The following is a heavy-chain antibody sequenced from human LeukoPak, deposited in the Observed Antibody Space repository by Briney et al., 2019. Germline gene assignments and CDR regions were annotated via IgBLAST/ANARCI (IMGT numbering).Heavy chain of an antibody. CDR1: GFTFISYT. V-gene: IGHV3-21*01. CDR2: ISSSSTYI. Sequence: GGSLRLSCAASGFTFISYTMNWVRQAPGKGLEWVSSISSSSTYIYYADSVKGRFTNSRDNAKNSLSLQMNSLRAEDTAVYYCARDYGSGNYFLYFDSWGQGTLVTVSS. D-gene: IGHD3-10*01. CDR3: ARDYGSGNYFLYFDS. J-gene: IGHJ4*02.